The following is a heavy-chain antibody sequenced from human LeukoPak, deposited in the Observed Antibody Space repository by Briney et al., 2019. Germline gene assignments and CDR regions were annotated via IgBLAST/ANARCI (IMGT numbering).Heavy chain of an antibody. Sequence: SETLSLTCAVYGGSFSGYYWSWIRQPPGKGLEWIGEINHSGSTNYNPSLKSRVTISVDTSKNQFSLKLSSVTAADTAVYYCARGGGTYYYDSSGYYHPDAFDIWGQGTMVTVSS. J-gene: IGHJ3*02. CDR3: ARGGGTYYYDSSGYYHPDAFDI. V-gene: IGHV4-34*01. CDR1: GGSFSGYY. CDR2: INHSGST. D-gene: IGHD3-22*01.